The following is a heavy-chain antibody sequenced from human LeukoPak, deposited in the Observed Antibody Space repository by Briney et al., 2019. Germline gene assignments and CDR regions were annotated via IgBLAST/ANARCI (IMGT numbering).Heavy chain of an antibody. D-gene: IGHD6-13*01. CDR3: ARSIPYGTTWYGRSDY. CDR1: GLPFSSYS. CDR2: IKPDGTTK. Sequence: PGGSLRLSCAAYGLPFSSYSMTWVRQAPGKGLEWVANIKPDGTTKFYVDSVKGRFTISRDNALNSLYLQMNSLRAEDTAIYYCARSIPYGTTWYGRSDYWGQGTLVTVSS. J-gene: IGHJ4*02. V-gene: IGHV3-7*03.